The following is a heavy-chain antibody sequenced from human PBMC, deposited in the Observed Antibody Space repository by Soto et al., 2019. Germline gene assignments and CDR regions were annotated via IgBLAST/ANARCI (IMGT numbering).Heavy chain of an antibody. D-gene: IGHD6-19*01. CDR1: GGTFSSYA. CDR3: ARLELAVAGTINWFDP. V-gene: IGHV1-69*01. CDR2: IIPIFGTA. J-gene: IGHJ5*02. Sequence: QVQLVQSGAEVKKPGSSVKVSCKASGGTFSSYAISWVRQAPGQGLEWMGGIIPIFGTANYAQKFQGRVKITADESTSTAYRELSSLRSEDTAVYYCARLELAVAGTINWFDPWGQGTLVTVSS.